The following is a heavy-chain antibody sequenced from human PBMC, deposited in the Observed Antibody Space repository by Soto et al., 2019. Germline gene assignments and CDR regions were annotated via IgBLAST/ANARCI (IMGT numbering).Heavy chain of an antibody. V-gene: IGHV4-34*01. Sequence: PSETLSLTCAVYGGSFSCYYWSWIRQPPGKGLEWIGEINHSGSTNYNPSLKSRVTISVDTSKNQFSLKLSSVSAADTAVYYCATGRXVRGVIITTYYYYGLDVWGQGTTVTVSS. D-gene: IGHD3-10*01. CDR1: GGSFSCYY. J-gene: IGHJ6*02. CDR3: ATGRXVRGVIITTYYYYGLDV. CDR2: INHSGST.